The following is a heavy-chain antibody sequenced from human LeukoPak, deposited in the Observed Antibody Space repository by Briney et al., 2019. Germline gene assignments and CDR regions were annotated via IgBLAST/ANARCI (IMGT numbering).Heavy chain of an antibody. CDR2: ISYDGSNK. Sequence: PGGSLRLSCAASGFTFSSYGMHWVRQAPGKGLEWVAVISYDGSNKYYADSVKGRFTISRDNSKNTLYLQMNSLGAEDTAVYYCAKPYYYDSSGCDYWGQGTLVTVSS. CDR3: AKPYYYDSSGCDY. V-gene: IGHV3-30*18. CDR1: GFTFSSYG. D-gene: IGHD3-22*01. J-gene: IGHJ4*02.